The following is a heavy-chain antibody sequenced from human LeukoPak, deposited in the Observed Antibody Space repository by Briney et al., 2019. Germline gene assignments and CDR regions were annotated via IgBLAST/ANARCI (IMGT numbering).Heavy chain of an antibody. CDR3: ARPSYSGGYLYAFDI. J-gene: IGHJ3*02. CDR2: IYPGDSDT. V-gene: IGHV5-51*01. D-gene: IGHD1-26*01. CDR1: GYSFTSYW. Sequence: PGESLKISCKGSGYSFTSYWIGWVRQMPGKGLEWMGIIYPGDSDTRYSPSFQGQVTISADKSISTAYLQWSSLKASDTAMYYCARPSYSGGYLYAFDIWGQGTLVTVSS.